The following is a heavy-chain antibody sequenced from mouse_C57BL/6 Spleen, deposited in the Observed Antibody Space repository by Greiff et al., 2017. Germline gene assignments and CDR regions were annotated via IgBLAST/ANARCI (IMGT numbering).Heavy chain of an antibody. CDR3: ASWLRIPPSY. V-gene: IGHV1-26*01. CDR2: INPNNGGT. J-gene: IGHJ2*01. Sequence: EVQLQQSGPELVKPGASVKISCKASGYTFTDYYMNWVKQSHGKSLEWIGDINPNNGGTSYNQKFKGKATLTVDKSSSTAYMELRSLTSEDSAVYYCASWLRIPPSYWGQGTTLTVSS. D-gene: IGHD3-2*02. CDR1: GYTFTDYY.